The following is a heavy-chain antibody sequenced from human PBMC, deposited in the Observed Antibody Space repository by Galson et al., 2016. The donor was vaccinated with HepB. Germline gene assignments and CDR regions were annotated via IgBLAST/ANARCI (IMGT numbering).Heavy chain of an antibody. Sequence: SLRPSCAASGITFSGYVMNWVRQAPGKGLEWVSVISDSGGGTNYADSVRGRFTISRDNSKNTLYLQMSGLRAEDTATYYCAKGTTTYYYFYMDVWGKGTTVTVSS. CDR1: GITFSGYV. V-gene: IGHV3-23*01. CDR3: AKGTTTYYYFYMDV. D-gene: IGHD1-26*01. J-gene: IGHJ6*03. CDR2: ISDSGGGT.